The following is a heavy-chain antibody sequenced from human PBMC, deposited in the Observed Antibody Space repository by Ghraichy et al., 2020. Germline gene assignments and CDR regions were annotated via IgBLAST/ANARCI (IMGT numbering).Heavy chain of an antibody. J-gene: IGHJ2*01. CDR1: GGSISSSSYY. CDR3: ASFVGYCSSTSCDGNWYFDL. V-gene: IGHV4-39*01. Sequence: SQTLSLTCTVSGGSISSSSYYWGWIRQPPGKGLEWIGSIYYSGSTYYNPSLKSRVTISVDTSKNQFSLKLSSVTAADTAVYYCASFVGYCSSTSCDGNWYFDLWGRGTLVTVSS. CDR2: IYYSGST. D-gene: IGHD2-2*03.